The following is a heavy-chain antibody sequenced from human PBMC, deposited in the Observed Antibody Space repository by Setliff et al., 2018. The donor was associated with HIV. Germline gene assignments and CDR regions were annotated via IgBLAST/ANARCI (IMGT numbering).Heavy chain of an antibody. J-gene: IGHJ3*02. V-gene: IGHV1-69*10. D-gene: IGHD1-26*01. CDR2: IISILDIT. CDR3: ARDSEWGSYIFWTFDI. CDR1: GGTSSTHA. Sequence: SVKVSCKASGGTSSTHAINWVRQAPGQGLEWMGQIISILDITTYAQSLQGRVTITADESTSTAYMELRSLRSDDTAVYYCARDSEWGSYIFWTFDIWGQGTMVTVSS.